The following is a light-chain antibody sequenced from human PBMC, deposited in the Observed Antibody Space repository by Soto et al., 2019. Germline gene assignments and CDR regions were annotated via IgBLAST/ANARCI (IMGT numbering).Light chain of an antibody. V-gene: IGKV4-1*01. Sequence: DIVMTQSPDSLAVSLGERATINCKSSQSVLYSSNNMNYLAWYQQKPGQPPKLLIYWASTRESGVPDRFSGSGSGTDFTLTISSLQAEDVEVYYCQQYYSTPQTFGQGTKVEIK. CDR2: WAS. CDR1: QSVLYSSNNMNY. CDR3: QQYYSTPQT. J-gene: IGKJ1*01.